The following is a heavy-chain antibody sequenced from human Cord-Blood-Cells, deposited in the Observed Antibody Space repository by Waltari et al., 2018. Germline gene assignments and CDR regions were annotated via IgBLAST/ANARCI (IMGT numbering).Heavy chain of an antibody. Sequence: QVQLVQSGAEVKKPRASVKVSCKASGYTFTSYDINWVRQATGQGLEWMGWMNPNSGNTGYAQKFQGRVTITRNTSISTAYMELSSLRSDDTAVYYCARGSITIFGVVNAFDIWGQGTMVTVSS. V-gene: IGHV1-8*03. CDR2: MNPNSGNT. CDR1: GYTFTSYD. D-gene: IGHD3-3*01. CDR3: ARGSITIFGVVNAFDI. J-gene: IGHJ3*02.